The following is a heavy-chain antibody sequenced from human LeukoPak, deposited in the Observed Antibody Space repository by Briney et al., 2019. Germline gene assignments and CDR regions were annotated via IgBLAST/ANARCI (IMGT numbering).Heavy chain of an antibody. CDR3: ARVQIAVGFAFDI. CDR1: GFTFSSYA. Sequence: GGSLRLSCAASGFTFSSYAMSWVRQAPGKGLEWVANIKQDGSEKYYVDSVKGRFTISRDNAKNSLYLQMNSLRAEDTAVYYCARVQIAVGFAFDIWGQGTMVTVSS. J-gene: IGHJ3*02. V-gene: IGHV3-7*01. CDR2: IKQDGSEK. D-gene: IGHD6-19*01.